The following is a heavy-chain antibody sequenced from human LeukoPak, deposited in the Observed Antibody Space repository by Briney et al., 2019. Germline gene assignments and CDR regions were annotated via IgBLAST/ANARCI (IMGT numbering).Heavy chain of an antibody. J-gene: IGHJ4*02. CDR1: GYTFTNYY. CDR2: INPSDGGT. Sequence: GASVKVSCKASGYTFTNYYMHWVRQAPGQGPEWMAIINPSDGGTYYAQKFQGRVTMTRDTSTNTVHMELSSLTSEDTAVYYCARGAYFGRVATTYYFDYWGQGTLVTVSS. CDR3: ARGAYFGRVATTYYFDY. D-gene: IGHD5-12*01. V-gene: IGHV1-46*01.